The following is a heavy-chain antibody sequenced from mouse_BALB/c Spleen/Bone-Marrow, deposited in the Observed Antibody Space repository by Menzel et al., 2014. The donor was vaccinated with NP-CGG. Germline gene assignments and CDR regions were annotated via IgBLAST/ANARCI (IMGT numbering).Heavy chain of an antibody. V-gene: IGHV3-2*02. CDR1: GYSITSAYA. CDR2: ITSSGHT. CDR3: ARSGNFFDY. J-gene: IGHJ2*01. Sequence: EVMLVESGPGLMKPSRSLSLTCTVTGYSITSAYAWNWIRQFPGDKLGWMGYITSSGHTSYNPSLKSRISIARDTSKNQFFLQLNSVTTEDTATYYCARSGNFFDYWGQGTTLTVSS. D-gene: IGHD3-1*01.